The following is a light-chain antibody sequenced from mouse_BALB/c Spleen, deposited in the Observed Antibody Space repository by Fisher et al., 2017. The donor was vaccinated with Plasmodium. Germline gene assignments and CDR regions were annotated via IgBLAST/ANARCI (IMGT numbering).Light chain of an antibody. CDR3: SQTTHLPLT. CDR1: QSLVHSYGSTY. V-gene: IGKV1-110*01. CDR2: KVS. Sequence: VLTQSPLSLPVSLGDQASISCRSGQSLVHSYGSTYLHWYLQKPGQSPKLLIYKVSNRFSGFQDRFSGSGSGTDFKLKISREEAEDLGIYFCSQTTHLPLTFGAGTRLELK. J-gene: IGKJ5*01.